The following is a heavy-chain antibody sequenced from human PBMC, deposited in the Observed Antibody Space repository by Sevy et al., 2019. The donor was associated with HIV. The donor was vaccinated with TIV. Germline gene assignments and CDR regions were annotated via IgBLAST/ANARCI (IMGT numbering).Heavy chain of an antibody. D-gene: IGHD6-19*01. CDR2: ISGRGGST. CDR3: AKVESAWFTLN. J-gene: IGHJ4*02. CDR1: GFTFSSYV. Sequence: GGSLRLSCAASGFTFSSYVMSWVRQAPGKGLEWVSGISGRGGSTYYADSVKGRFTISRDNSKNALYLQMNSLRAEDTALYYCAKVESAWFTLNWGQGTLVTVSS. V-gene: IGHV3-23*01.